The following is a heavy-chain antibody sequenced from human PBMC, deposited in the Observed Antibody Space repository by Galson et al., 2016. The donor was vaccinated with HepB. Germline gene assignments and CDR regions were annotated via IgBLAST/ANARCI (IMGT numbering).Heavy chain of an antibody. V-gene: IGHV3-30*03. CDR2: ISFDGTNK. CDR1: GFTFTTYG. J-gene: IGHJ5*02. CDR3: ARELSLVPGKGGHFDL. D-gene: IGHD6-19*01. Sequence: SLRLSCAASGFTFTTYGMHWVRRAPGKGLESVAIISFDGTNKYYADSVKGRFTISRDNFNNTLYLQMNSLRTEDTAVYYCARELSLVPGKGGHFDLWGQGTLVTVSS.